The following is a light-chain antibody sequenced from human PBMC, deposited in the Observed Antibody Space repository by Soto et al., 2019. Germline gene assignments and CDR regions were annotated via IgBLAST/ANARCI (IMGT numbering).Light chain of an antibody. CDR1: SSNIGNSY. V-gene: IGLV1-51*01. J-gene: IGLJ2*01. Sequence: QSVLTQPPSVSAAPGQKVTISCSGSSSNIGNSYVFWYQQLPGTAPKLLIYDNNKRPSGIPARFSASKSGTSATLGITGLQTGDEAEYYCGTWDDSLGAVVFGGGTKVTVL. CDR3: GTWDDSLGAVV. CDR2: DNN.